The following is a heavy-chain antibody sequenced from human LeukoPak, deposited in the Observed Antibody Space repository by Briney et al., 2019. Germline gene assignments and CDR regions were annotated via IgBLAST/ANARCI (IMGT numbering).Heavy chain of an antibody. V-gene: IGHV3-66*03. CDR1: GFTVSDYY. D-gene: IGHD3/OR15-3a*01. CDR2: IRDSGEA. J-gene: IGHJ5*02. CDR3: ARERAANQDWVEFDP. Sequence: GGSLRLSCAVSGFTVSDYYMSWVRQAPGKGLEWVGLIRDSGEAFYADFARGRFAISRDESENTLYLQMNSLRVEDTAVYFCARERAANQDWVEFDPWGQGTPVIVS.